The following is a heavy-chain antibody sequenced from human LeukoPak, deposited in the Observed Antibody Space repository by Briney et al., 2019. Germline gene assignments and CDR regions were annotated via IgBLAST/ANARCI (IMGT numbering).Heavy chain of an antibody. CDR3: ARRGDSSSWYLDY. CDR2: IYYSGST. D-gene: IGHD6-13*01. V-gene: IGHV4-39*01. CDR1: GGSISSSSYY. Sequence: SETLSLTCTVSGGSISSSSYYWGWIRQPPGKGLEWIGSIYYSGSTYYNPSLKSRVTISGDTSKNQFSLKLSSVTAADTAVYYCARRGDSSSWYLDYWGQGTLVTVSS. J-gene: IGHJ4*02.